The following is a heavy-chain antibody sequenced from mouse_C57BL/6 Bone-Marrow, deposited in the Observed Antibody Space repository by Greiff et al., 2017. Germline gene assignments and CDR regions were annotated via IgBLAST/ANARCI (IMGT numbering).Heavy chain of an antibody. J-gene: IGHJ4*01. CDR3: ARETQTVVATKGMDY. V-gene: IGHV1-61*01. Sequence: QVQLQQPGAELVRPGSSVKLSCKASGYTFTSYWMDWVKQRPGQGLEWIGKIYPSDSETHYNQKFKDKATLTVDKSSSTAYMQLSSLTSEDSAVYYCARETQTVVATKGMDYWGQGTSVTVSS. D-gene: IGHD1-1*01. CDR2: IYPSDSET. CDR1: GYTFTSYW.